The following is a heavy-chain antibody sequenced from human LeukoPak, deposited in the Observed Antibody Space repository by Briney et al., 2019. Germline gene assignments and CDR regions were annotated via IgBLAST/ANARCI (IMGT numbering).Heavy chain of an antibody. CDR2: ISGSGGST. V-gene: IGHV3-23*01. CDR1: GFTFSSYA. D-gene: IGHD2-2*02. Sequence: GRSLRLSCAASGFTFSSYAMSWVRQAPGKGLEWVSAISGSGGSTYYADSVKGRFTISRDNSKNTLYLQMNSLRAEDTAVYYCARENIVVVPAAIGDWFDPWGQGTLVTVSS. CDR3: ARENIVVVPAAIGDWFDP. J-gene: IGHJ5*02.